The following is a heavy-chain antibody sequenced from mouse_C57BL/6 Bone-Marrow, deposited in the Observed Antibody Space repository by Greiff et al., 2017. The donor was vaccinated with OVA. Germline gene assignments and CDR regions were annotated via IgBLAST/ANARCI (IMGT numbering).Heavy chain of an antibody. CDR3: TTDDEGDAMDY. Sequence: EVQLQQSGAELVRPGASVKLSCTASGFNIKDDYMHWVKQRPEQGLEWIGWIDPENGDTEYASKFQGKATITADTSSNTAYLQLSSLTSEDTAVYYCTTDDEGDAMDYWGQGTSVTVSS. CDR2: IDPENGDT. J-gene: IGHJ4*01. V-gene: IGHV14-4*01. CDR1: GFNIKDDY. D-gene: IGHD2-12*01.